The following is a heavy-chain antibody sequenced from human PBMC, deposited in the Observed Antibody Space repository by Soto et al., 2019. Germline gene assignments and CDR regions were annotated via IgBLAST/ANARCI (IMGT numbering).Heavy chain of an antibody. J-gene: IGHJ4*02. CDR2: IIPIFGTA. D-gene: IGHD3-22*01. V-gene: IGHV1-69*13. CDR3: ARVPSLYDSIGYADY. CDR1: GGTFSSYA. Sequence: SVKVSCKASGGTFSSYAISWVRQAPGQGLEWMGGIIPIFGTANYAQKFQGRVTITADESTSTAYMELSSLRSEDTAVYYCARVPSLYDSIGYADYWGQGTLVTVSS.